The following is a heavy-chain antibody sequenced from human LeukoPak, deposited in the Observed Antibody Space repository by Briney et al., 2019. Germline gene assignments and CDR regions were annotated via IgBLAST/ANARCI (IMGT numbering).Heavy chain of an antibody. CDR1: GDSVSSKNGA. V-gene: IGHV6-1*01. CDR2: TYYRSKWYN. Sequence: SQTLALTCVVSGDSVSSKNGAWNWIRQSPSRGLEWLGRTYYRSKWYNDYAESMEGRMTISQDTSKNQYSLHLNSVTPDDTAVYYCARDFGTTGWHTFDYWGQGTLVTVSS. J-gene: IGHJ4*02. CDR3: ARDFGTTGWHTFDY. D-gene: IGHD6-19*01.